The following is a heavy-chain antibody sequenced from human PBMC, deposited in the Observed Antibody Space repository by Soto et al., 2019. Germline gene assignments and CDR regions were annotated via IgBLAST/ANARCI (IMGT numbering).Heavy chain of an antibody. CDR1: GYSFTKYH. CDR3: ARVAGHKNARFDT. CDR2: INPGSGVT. Sequence: ASVKVSCKASGYSFTKYHMHWVRQAPGQGLEWMGWINPGSGVTNQAQKFQGRVTMTRDTSITTTYMELNSLTSDDTAVYYCARVAGHKNARFDTWGQGALVTVSS. D-gene: IGHD1-1*01. V-gene: IGHV1-2*02. J-gene: IGHJ4*02.